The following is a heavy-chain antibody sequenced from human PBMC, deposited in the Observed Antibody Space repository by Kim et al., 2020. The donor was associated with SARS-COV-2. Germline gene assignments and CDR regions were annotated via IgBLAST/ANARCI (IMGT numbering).Heavy chain of an antibody. CDR2: VSYDETNR. CDR3: VAEDYNYVFEI. Sequence: GGSLRLSCAASGFRFTSYTMHWVRQAPGKALEWVALVSYDETNRDYAGSVKGRFTVSRDNSKNTLFRHMNSLRPVDTYTYYCVAEDYNYVFEIWGQGTMVSVSS. CDR1: GFRFTSYT. D-gene: IGHD4-4*01. J-gene: IGHJ3*02. V-gene: IGHV3-30-3*01.